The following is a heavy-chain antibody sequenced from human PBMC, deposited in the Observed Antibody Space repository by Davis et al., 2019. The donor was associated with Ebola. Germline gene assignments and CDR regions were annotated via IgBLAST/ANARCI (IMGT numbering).Heavy chain of an antibody. D-gene: IGHD3-22*01. CDR3: ARVLFNYHSRGPLGY. Sequence: SVKVSCKASGYTFTSYAIHWVRQAPGQRLEWMGWINADKRNTKYSQKFQDRVTITWDTSASTAYMELNTLKASDTGVYYCARVLFNYHSRGPLGYWGQGTLVTVSS. V-gene: IGHV1-3*01. CDR2: INADKRNT. CDR1: GYTFTSYA. J-gene: IGHJ4*02.